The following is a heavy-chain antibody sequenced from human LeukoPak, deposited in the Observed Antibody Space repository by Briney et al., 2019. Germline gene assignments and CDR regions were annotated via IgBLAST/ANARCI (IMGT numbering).Heavy chain of an antibody. CDR2: IQASGTT. CDR3: ARLDSCGADSCIDS. Sequence: PSETLSLTCSVSGSSFTGFHWGWIRQPPGKGLEWIGYIQASGTTKHNPSLKSRVTISIDTSKAQFSLNVNSVSAADTDMYYCARLDSCGADSCIDSWGQGNLVIVSS. CDR1: GSSFTGFH. J-gene: IGHJ4*02. D-gene: IGHD2-21*01. V-gene: IGHV4-59*01.